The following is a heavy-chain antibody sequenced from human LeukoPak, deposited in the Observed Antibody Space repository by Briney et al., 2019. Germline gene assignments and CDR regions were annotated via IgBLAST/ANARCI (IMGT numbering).Heavy chain of an antibody. CDR2: FIPVLGTA. CDR3: TRDDIATRYFDY. Sequence: SVKVSCKAFGGTFSDYAISWVRQAPGQGLEWVGGFIPVLGTANFARNFQGRVTITTDESTNTAYMELSALRSDDTAVYSCTRDDIATRYFDYWGQGTLVTVSS. D-gene: IGHD6-6*01. V-gene: IGHV1-69*05. CDR1: GGTFSDYA. J-gene: IGHJ4*02.